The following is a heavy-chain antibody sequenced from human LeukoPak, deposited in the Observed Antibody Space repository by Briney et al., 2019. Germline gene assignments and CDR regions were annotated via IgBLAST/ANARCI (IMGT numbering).Heavy chain of an antibody. CDR1: GGTFSSYA. CDR3: ARSPYTIGSPRFDP. V-gene: IGHV1-69*04. J-gene: IGHJ5*02. CDR2: IIPILGIA. Sequence: ASVKVSCKASGGTFSSYAISWVRQAPGQGLEWMGRIIPILGIANYAQKFQGRVTITADKSTSTAYMELSSLRSEDTAVYSCARSPYTIGSPRFDPWGQGTLVTVSS. D-gene: IGHD3-16*01.